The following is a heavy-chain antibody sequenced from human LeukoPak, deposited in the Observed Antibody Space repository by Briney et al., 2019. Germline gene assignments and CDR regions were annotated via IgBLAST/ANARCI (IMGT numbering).Heavy chain of an antibody. Sequence: PSETLSLTCAVYGGSFSGYYWSWIRQPPGKGLEWIGEINHSGSTNYNPSLKSRVTISVDTSKNQFSLKLSSVTAADTAVYYCASRTSSGWYGPHYGMDVWGQGTTVTVSS. J-gene: IGHJ6*02. CDR3: ASRTSSGWYGPHYGMDV. D-gene: IGHD6-19*01. V-gene: IGHV4-34*01. CDR1: GGSFSGYY. CDR2: INHSGST.